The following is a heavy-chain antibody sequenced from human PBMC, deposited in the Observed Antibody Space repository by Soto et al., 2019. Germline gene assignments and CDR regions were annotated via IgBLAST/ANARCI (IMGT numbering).Heavy chain of an antibody. D-gene: IGHD5-18*01. V-gene: IGHV2-5*02. Sequence: QITLKESGPTLVKPTQTLTLTCTFSGFSLSTSGVGVGWIRQPPGKALEWLALIYWDDDKRYSPSLKSRLTITKDPSKNQVVLTMTTMDPVDTATYYCAHTVRETAVVRLGYYYGMDVWGQGTTVTVSS. CDR3: AHTVRETAVVRLGYYYGMDV. CDR2: IYWDDDK. J-gene: IGHJ6*02. CDR1: GFSLSTSGVG.